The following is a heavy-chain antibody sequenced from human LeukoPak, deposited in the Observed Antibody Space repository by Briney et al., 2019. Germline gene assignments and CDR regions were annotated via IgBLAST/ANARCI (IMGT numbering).Heavy chain of an antibody. CDR3: ARDRNDFWSGYNNNWFDP. D-gene: IGHD3-3*01. Sequence: WASVKVSCKASGYTFTGYYMHWVRQAPGQGLEWMGIINPSGGSTSYAQKFQGRVTMTRDTSTSTVYMELSSLRSEDTAVYYCARDRNDFWSGYNNNWFDPWGQGTLVTVSS. CDR2: INPSGGST. J-gene: IGHJ5*02. V-gene: IGHV1-46*03. CDR1: GYTFTGYY.